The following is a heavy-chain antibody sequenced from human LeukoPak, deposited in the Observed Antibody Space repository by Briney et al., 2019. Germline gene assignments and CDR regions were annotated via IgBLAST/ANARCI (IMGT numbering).Heavy chain of an antibody. Sequence: SETLSLTCTVSGGSISSYYWSWIRQPPGKGLEWIGYIYYSGSTNYNPSLKSRVTISVDTSMNQFSLKLSSVTAADTAVYYCARRYSSGWYLGLNAFDIWGQGTMVTVSS. CDR2: IYYSGST. CDR3: ARRYSSGWYLGLNAFDI. CDR1: GGSISSYY. D-gene: IGHD6-19*01. J-gene: IGHJ3*02. V-gene: IGHV4-59*01.